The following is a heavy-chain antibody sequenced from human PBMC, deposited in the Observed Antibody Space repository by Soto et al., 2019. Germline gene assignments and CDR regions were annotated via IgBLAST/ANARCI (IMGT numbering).Heavy chain of an antibody. CDR3: GRPGAFYYYGMAV. V-gene: IGHV5-10-1*01. J-gene: IGHJ6*02. Sequence: GESLKISCKASGYTFTNYWITWVRQMPGKGLDWMGRIDPSDSHANYSPSFGGHVTFSVDKSTNTAYLQWSSLSPSDTATYYCGRPGAFYYYGMAVWGQGTTVTVSS. CDR1: GYTFTNYW. D-gene: IGHD1-26*01. CDR2: IDPSDSHA.